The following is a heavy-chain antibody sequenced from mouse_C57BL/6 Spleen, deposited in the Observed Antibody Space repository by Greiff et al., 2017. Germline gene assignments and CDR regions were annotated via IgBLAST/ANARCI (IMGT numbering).Heavy chain of an antibody. CDR1: GYTFTSYW. CDR3: ARAYYSNEAWFAY. D-gene: IGHD2-5*01. V-gene: IGHV1-52*01. J-gene: IGHJ3*01. CDR2: IDPSDSET. Sequence: QVQLQQPGAELVRPGSSVKLSCKASGYTFTSYWMHWVKQRPIQGLEWIGNIDPSDSETHYNQKFKDKATLTVDKSSSTAYMQLSSLTSEDSAVYYCARAYYSNEAWFAYWGQGTLVTVSA.